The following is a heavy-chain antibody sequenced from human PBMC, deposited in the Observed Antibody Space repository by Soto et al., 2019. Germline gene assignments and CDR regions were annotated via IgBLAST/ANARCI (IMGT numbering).Heavy chain of an antibody. D-gene: IGHD3-10*01. J-gene: IGHJ4*02. CDR1: GFTFTRSA. CDR3: ARWLDYGSGSYRLDY. CDR2: IVVGSGNT. Sequence: SVKVSCKASGFTFTRSAVQWVRQARGQRLEWIGWIVVGSGNTNYAQKFQERVTITRDMSTSTAYMELSSLRSEDTAVYYCARWLDYGSGSYRLDYWGQGTLVTVSS. V-gene: IGHV1-58*01.